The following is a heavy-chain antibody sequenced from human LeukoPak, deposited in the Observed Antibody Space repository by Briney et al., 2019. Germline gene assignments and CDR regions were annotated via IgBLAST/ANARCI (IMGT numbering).Heavy chain of an antibody. J-gene: IGHJ4*02. V-gene: IGHV3-64D*09. CDR1: GLTLSTYA. CDR2: IATDGGGT. D-gene: IGHD3-10*01. CDR3: MTRDTSGY. Sequence: GGSLRLSCSGSGLTLSTYAMHWVRQAPGKGLEYVSAIATDGGGTYYADSVKDRFTISRDKSKNTLYLQMRSLRAEDTAVYYCMTRDTSGYWGQGTLVTVSS.